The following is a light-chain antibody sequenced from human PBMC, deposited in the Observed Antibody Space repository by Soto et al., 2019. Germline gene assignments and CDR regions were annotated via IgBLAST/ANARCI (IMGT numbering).Light chain of an antibody. J-gene: IGKJ4*01. CDR1: RSVSSY. V-gene: IGKV3-11*01. Sequence: EIVLTQSPATLSLSPGERATLSCGASRSVSSYLAWYHQKPGQATRLLIYDASYRATGIPARFSGSGSVTDFTLTISSLEPEDFAGYYCQHRSDWPPRLTFGGGTKVEI. CDR3: QHRSDWPPRLT. CDR2: DAS.